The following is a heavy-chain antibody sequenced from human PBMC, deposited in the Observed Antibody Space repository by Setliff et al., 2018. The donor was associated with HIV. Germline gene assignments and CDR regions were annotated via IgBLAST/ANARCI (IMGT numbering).Heavy chain of an antibody. CDR2: ISWSSGNI. Sequence: PGGSLRLSCTASGFAFESYAMHWVRQAPGKGLEWVSGISWSSGNIVYADSVKGRFTISRDNAKNSLYLQMNSLRVEDTALYYCAKDTLPASARGSSMDVWGKGTTVTVSS. V-gene: IGHV3-9*01. CDR3: AKDTLPASARGSSMDV. J-gene: IGHJ6*03. CDR1: GFAFESYA.